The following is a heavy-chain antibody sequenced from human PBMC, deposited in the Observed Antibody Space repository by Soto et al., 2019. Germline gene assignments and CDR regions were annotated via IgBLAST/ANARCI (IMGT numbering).Heavy chain of an antibody. CDR3: ARDSSIMTTVVTDAFDI. V-gene: IGHV3-30*04. J-gene: IGHJ3*02. D-gene: IGHD4-17*01. CDR2: ISYDGSNK. Sequence: GESLKISCAASGFTFSSYAMHWVRQAPGKGLEWVAVISYDGSNKYYADSVKGRFTISRDNSKNTLYLQMNSLRAEDTAVYYCARDSSIMTTVVTDAFDIWGQGTMVTVSS. CDR1: GFTFSSYA.